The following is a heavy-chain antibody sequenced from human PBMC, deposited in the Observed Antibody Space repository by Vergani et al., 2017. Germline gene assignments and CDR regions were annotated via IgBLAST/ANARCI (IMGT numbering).Heavy chain of an antibody. CDR3: ASRYSSGWYEVPYYYYGMDV. D-gene: IGHD6-19*01. Sequence: EVQLVESGGGLAKPGGSLRLSCAASGFTFSSYSMNWVRQAPGKGLEWVSSINSRSSYIYYAVSAKGRFTISRDNAKNSLYLQMNSLRAEDTAVYYGASRYSSGWYEVPYYYYGMDVWGQGTTVTVSS. J-gene: IGHJ6*02. CDR2: INSRSSYI. CDR1: GFTFSSYS. V-gene: IGHV3-21*01.